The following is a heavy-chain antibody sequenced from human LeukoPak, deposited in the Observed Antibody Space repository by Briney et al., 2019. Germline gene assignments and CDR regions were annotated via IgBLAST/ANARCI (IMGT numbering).Heavy chain of an antibody. CDR3: ARGKYNRGYSYGNFDY. Sequence: SETLSLTCAVYGGSFSGYYWSWIRQPPGKGLEWIWEINHSGSTNYNPSLKSRVTISVDTSKNQFSLKLSSVTAADTAVYYCARGKYNRGYSYGNFDYWGQGTLVTVSS. D-gene: IGHD5-18*01. J-gene: IGHJ4*02. V-gene: IGHV4-34*01. CDR1: GGSFSGYY. CDR2: INHSGST.